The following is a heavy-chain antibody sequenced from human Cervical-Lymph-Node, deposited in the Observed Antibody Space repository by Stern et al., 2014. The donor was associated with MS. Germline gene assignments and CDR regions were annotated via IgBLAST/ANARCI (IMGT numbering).Heavy chain of an antibody. Sequence: VQLVQSGGGVVQPGGSLRLSWVASGFTFNKYGMHWVRQAPGKGLEWVAVVWYEGTKTYQADSVKGRFTISREDSKKTLYLQMNSLSVEDTAIYYCARDRSSGWTSEFEYWGRGTLVTVSS. CDR3: ARDRSSGWTSEFEY. V-gene: IGHV3-33*01. CDR1: GFTFNKYG. CDR2: VWYEGTKT. D-gene: IGHD6-19*01. J-gene: IGHJ4*02.